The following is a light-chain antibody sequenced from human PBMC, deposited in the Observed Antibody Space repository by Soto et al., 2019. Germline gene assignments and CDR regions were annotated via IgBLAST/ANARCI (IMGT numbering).Light chain of an antibody. CDR1: QGISINY. Sequence: EIVLTQSPGTLSLSPGERATLSCRASQGISINYLAWYQQKPGQAPRLLFYGASNWAIGIPDRFRGSGSGTDFTLTISRLEPEDFAVYYCQQRGNWPRTWAFGQGTKVEV. V-gene: IGKV3D-20*02. CDR3: QQRGNWPRTWA. CDR2: GAS. J-gene: IGKJ1*01.